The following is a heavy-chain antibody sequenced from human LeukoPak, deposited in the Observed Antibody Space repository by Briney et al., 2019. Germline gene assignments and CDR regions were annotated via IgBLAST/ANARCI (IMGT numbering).Heavy chain of an antibody. V-gene: IGHV3-23*01. CDR1: GFTFSSYA. CDR2: ISGSGGSS. D-gene: IGHD6-6*01. Sequence: PGGSLRLSCAASGFTFSSYAMSWVRQAPGKGLEWVSAISGSGGSSYYADSVKGRFTISRDNSKNTLYLQMNSLRAEDTAVYYCAKDLGIAARPIRNFDYWGQGTLVTVSS. J-gene: IGHJ4*02. CDR3: AKDLGIAARPIRNFDY.